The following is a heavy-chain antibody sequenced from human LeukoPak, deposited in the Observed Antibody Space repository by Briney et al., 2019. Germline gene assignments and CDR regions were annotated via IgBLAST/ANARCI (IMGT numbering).Heavy chain of an antibody. CDR3: ATFVQPYCYGYGGDY. V-gene: IGHV3-21*01. Sequence: PGGSLRLSCAASGFTFSSYSMNWVRQAPGKGLEWVSSISSSSSYIYYADSVKGRFTISRDNAKNSLYLQMNSLRAEDTAVYYCATFVQPYCYGYGGDYWGQGTLVTVSS. D-gene: IGHD5-18*01. J-gene: IGHJ4*02. CDR1: GFTFSSYS. CDR2: ISSSSSYI.